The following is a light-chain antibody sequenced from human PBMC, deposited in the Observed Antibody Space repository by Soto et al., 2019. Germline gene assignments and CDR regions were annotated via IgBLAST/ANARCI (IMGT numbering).Light chain of an antibody. J-gene: IGKJ2*01. V-gene: IGKV4-1*01. CDR3: QQYYSTPKT. Sequence: DIVMTKSPDSLAVSLGERATINCKSSQSVLYSSNNKKYLAWYQQNPGHHPKCLISLESTRESGVPDRYSGSESGTDFALSISGLQAEDVAVYYCQQYYSTPKTFGQGTNLDI. CDR1: QSVLYSSNNKKY. CDR2: LES.